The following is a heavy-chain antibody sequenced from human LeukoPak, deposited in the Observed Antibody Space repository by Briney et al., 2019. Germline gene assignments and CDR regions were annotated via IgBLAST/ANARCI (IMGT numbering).Heavy chain of an antibody. Sequence: PGGSLRLSCAASGFTFSSYEMNWVRQAPGKGLEWVSYISSSGSTIYYADSVKGRFTISRDNAKNSLYLQMNSLRAEDTAVYYCARDMDYAWGSYRSFDYWGQGTLVTVSS. J-gene: IGHJ4*02. D-gene: IGHD3-16*02. V-gene: IGHV3-48*03. CDR3: ARDMDYAWGSYRSFDY. CDR1: GFTFSSYE. CDR2: ISSSGSTI.